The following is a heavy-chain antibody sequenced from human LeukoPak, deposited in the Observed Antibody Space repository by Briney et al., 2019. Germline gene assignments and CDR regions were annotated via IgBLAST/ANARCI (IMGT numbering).Heavy chain of an antibody. D-gene: IGHD4-23*01. CDR1: GYTFTSYD. CDR2: MNPNSGNT. CDR3: ARSGYGGNSFDY. Sequence: ASLNVSCKASGYTFTSYDINWVRQATGQGLEWMGWMNPNSGNTGYAQKFQGRVTMTRNTSISTAYMELSSLRSEDTAVYYCARSGYGGNSFDYWGQGTLVTVSS. V-gene: IGHV1-8*01. J-gene: IGHJ4*02.